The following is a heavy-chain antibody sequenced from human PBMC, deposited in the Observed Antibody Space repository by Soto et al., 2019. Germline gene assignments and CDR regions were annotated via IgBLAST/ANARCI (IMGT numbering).Heavy chain of an antibody. D-gene: IGHD2-15*01. CDR3: AREGYDCSGGSCYSDYYYYYYMDV. J-gene: IGHJ6*03. CDR2: ISSSSSTI. CDR1: GFTFSSYS. V-gene: IGHV3-48*01. Sequence: GGSLRLSCAASGFTFSSYSMNWVRQAPGKGLEWVSYISSSSSTIYYADSVKGRFTISRDNAKNSLYLQMNSLRAEDTAVYYCAREGYDCSGGSCYSDYYYYYYMDVWGKGTTVTVSS.